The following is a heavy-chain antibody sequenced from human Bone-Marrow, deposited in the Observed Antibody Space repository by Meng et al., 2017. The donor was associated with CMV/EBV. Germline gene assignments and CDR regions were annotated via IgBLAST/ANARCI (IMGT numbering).Heavy chain of an antibody. Sequence: GASLKISCEASGYSFTNHWIGWVRQVPGEGLEWMGIIYPGDSDTRYSPSFQGQVTISADKSISTAYLQWSSLKASDTAMYYCAREYCSSTSCYFGGYWGQGTLVTVSS. CDR2: IYPGDSDT. V-gene: IGHV5-51*01. CDR3: AREYCSSTSCYFGGY. CDR1: GYSFTNHW. D-gene: IGHD2-2*01. J-gene: IGHJ4*02.